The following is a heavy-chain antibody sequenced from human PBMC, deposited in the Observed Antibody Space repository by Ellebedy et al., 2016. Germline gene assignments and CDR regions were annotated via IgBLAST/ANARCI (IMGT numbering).Heavy chain of an antibody. CDR3: ARDMSPMVRGVDAFDI. CDR1: GYTFTSYA. Sequence: ASVKVSCKASGYTFTSYAISWVRQAPGQGLEWMGWTSPYSGNTDYKQKFQDRVTMTTDKSTNTAYMELRSLRSDDTAVYYCARDMSPMVRGVDAFDIWGQGTMVTVSS. V-gene: IGHV1-18*04. D-gene: IGHD3-10*01. CDR2: TSPYSGNT. J-gene: IGHJ3*02.